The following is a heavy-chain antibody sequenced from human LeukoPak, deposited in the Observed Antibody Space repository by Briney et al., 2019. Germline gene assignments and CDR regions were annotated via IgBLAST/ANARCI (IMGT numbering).Heavy chain of an antibody. V-gene: IGHV4-34*01. CDR1: GGSFSDYY. CDR2: LNHSGLP. J-gene: IGHJ4*02. CDR3: ASSSDYDFIGGL. Sequence: SETLSLTCAVYGGSFSDYYWIWIRQPPGKGLEWIGELNHSGLPSHNPSLKSRVTMSVDTSKNQFSLKVTSVTAADTAVYYCASSSDYDFIGGLWAQGTLVTVSS. D-gene: IGHD3-3*01.